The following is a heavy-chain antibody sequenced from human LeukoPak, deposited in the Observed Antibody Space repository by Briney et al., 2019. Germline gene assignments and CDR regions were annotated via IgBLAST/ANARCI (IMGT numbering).Heavy chain of an antibody. D-gene: IGHD3-10*01. CDR3: ARGLWFGELLNY. Sequence: GRSLRPSCAASASTFSSSSTNWVRHAPGKGLEWVSSISSSSSYIYHADSVKGRFTISTDNAKNSLYLQMNSLRAEDTAVYYCARGLWFGELLNYWGQGTLVTVSS. J-gene: IGHJ4*02. V-gene: IGHV3-21*01. CDR2: ISSSSSYI. CDR1: ASTFSSSS.